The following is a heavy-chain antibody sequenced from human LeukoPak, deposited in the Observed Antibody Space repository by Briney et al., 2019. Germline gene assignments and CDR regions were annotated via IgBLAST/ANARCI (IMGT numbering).Heavy chain of an antibody. D-gene: IGHD3-3*01. CDR2: INPNSGGT. V-gene: IGHV1-2*02. CDR3: ARTTYYDFWSGYSTHYYYYYGMDV. CDR1: GYTFTGYY. Sequence: ASVKVCCKASGYTFTGYYMHWVRQAPGQGLEWMGWINPNSGGTNYAQKFQGRVTMTRDTSISTAYMELSRLRSDDTAVYYCARTTYYDFWSGYSTHYYYYYGMDVWGQGTTVTVSS. J-gene: IGHJ6*02.